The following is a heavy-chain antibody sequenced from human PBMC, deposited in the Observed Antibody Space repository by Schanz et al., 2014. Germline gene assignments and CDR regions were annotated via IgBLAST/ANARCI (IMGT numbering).Heavy chain of an antibody. J-gene: IGHJ6*02. CDR1: GFDFSGHN. V-gene: IGHV3-7*01. Sequence: EVQLVESGGGLVQPGGSLRLSCAASGFDFSGHNMNWVRQAPGKGLEWVANIKQDGSERYYVDSVKGRFTISRDNAKNSLYLQMNSLRAEDTAVYYCVKDLQRELLRDDHYYGMDVWGQGTTVTVSS. CDR3: VKDLQRELLRDDHYYGMDV. CDR2: IKQDGSER. D-gene: IGHD1-26*01.